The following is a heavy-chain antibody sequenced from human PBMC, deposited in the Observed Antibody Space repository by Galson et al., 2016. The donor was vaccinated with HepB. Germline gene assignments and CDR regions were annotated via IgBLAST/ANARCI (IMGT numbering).Heavy chain of an antibody. CDR2: IFAIFGST. J-gene: IGHJ4*02. CDR3: ATQRVGLVIFYH. D-gene: IGHD3/OR15-3a*01. Sequence: SVKVSCKASGGTFSNYTISWVRQAPGQGPEWMGEIFAIFGSTNYAQNFQGRLTITADRSTNTAYMELSGLAADDTAVYYCATQRVGLVIFYHWGQGTLITVSS. CDR1: GGTFSNYT. V-gene: IGHV1-69*13.